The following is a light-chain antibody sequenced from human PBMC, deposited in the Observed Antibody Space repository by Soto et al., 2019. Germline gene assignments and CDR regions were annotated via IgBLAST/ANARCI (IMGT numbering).Light chain of an antibody. Sequence: QAVVTQPPSASGSPGQSVAISCTGTSSDVGGYNYVSWYQQHPGKAPKLMIYEVNKRPSGVPDRFSGSKSGNTASLTVSGLQAEDEADYYCSASAGSSNVFGTGTKLTVL. CDR2: EVN. V-gene: IGLV2-8*01. J-gene: IGLJ1*01. CDR3: SASAGSSNV. CDR1: SSDVGGYNY.